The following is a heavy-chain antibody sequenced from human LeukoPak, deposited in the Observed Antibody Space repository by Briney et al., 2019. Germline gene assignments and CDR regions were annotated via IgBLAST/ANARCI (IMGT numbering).Heavy chain of an antibody. J-gene: IGHJ5*02. Sequence: PGGSLRLSCAASGFTFSSYEMNWVRQAPGKGLEWVSYISSSGSTIYYANSVKGRFTISRDNAKNSLYLQMNSLRAEDTAVYYCAREFSSSWYWNWFDPWGQGTLVTVSS. CDR3: AREFSSSWYWNWFDP. CDR1: GFTFSSYE. V-gene: IGHV3-48*03. CDR2: ISSSGSTI. D-gene: IGHD6-13*01.